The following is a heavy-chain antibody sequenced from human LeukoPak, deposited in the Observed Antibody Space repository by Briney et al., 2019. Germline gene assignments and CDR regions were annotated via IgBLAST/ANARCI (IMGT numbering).Heavy chain of an antibody. J-gene: IGHJ4*02. Sequence: GGSLRLSCAASGFAFSAFAMKWVRQAPGKGLEWVSTVSASGGSTSSADSVKGRFTISRDNFDNTLYLQLHSLRADDTALYYRTTEGFDYWGQGTPVTVSS. CDR2: VSASGGST. D-gene: IGHD1-26*01. CDR1: GFAFSAFA. V-gene: IGHV3-23*01. CDR3: TTEGFDY.